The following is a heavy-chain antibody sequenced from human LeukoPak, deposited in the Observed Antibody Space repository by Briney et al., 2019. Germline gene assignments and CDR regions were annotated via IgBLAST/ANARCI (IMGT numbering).Heavy chain of an antibody. V-gene: IGHV3-7*03. CDR1: GFTFSRYW. D-gene: IGHD5-24*01. CDR2: IDQDGNEK. Sequence: GGSLRLSCIASGFTFSRYWMSWVRQAPGKGLEWVANIDQDGNEKYYVGSVKGRFTISRDNAKNSLYLQMNSLRAEDTAVYYCATEELLDNRGQGTMVTVSS. J-gene: IGHJ3*02. CDR3: ATEELLDN.